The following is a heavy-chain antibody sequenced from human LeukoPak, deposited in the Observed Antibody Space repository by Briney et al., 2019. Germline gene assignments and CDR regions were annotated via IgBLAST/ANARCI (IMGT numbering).Heavy chain of an antibody. V-gene: IGHV5-51*01. CDR2: IYPGDSDT. J-gene: IGHJ4*02. CDR3: WRHIYYYASSGYITYYFDY. Sequence: GESLKISCKGSGYSFTSYLIGWGRQMPGKGLEWRGIIYPGDSDTRYSPSFQCQGTIPADKSITTSYLQWSSLKAADTAMYYLWRHIYYYASSGYITYYFDYWGQGNLVTVSS. CDR1: GYSFTSYL. D-gene: IGHD3-22*01.